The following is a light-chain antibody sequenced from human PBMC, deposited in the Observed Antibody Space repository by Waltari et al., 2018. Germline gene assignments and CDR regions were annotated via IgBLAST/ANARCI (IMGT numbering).Light chain of an antibody. CDR3: MQGTHWPRT. CDR2: LGT. J-gene: IGKJ1*01. Sequence: DIVMTQSPLSLPVTPGEPASISCRSSQSLLHTNGFHYLEWYLQRPGQSPQLLIYLGTNRASGVPDRFSGSRSGTDFTLKISSVEAEDVGVYYCMQGTHWPRTLGQGTKVEIK. CDR1: QSLLHTNGFHY. V-gene: IGKV2-28*01.